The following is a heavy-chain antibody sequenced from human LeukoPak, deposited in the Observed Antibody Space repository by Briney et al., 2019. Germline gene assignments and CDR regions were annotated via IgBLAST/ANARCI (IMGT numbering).Heavy chain of an antibody. V-gene: IGHV3-74*01. Sequence: PGGSLRLSCAASGFTFSSYWMHWVRQAPGKGLVWVSRINSDGSSTSYADSVKGRFTISRDNAKSSLYLQMNSLRADDTALYYCAKGNWGSPFDSWGQGTLVAVSS. CDR1: GFTFSSYW. CDR3: AKGNWGSPFDS. CDR2: INSDGSST. J-gene: IGHJ4*02. D-gene: IGHD7-27*01.